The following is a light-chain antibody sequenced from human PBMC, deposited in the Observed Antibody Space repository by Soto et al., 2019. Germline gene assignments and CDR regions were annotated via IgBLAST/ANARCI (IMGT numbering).Light chain of an antibody. CDR2: DVS. CDR3: CSYAGSVYV. Sequence: QAVVTQPRSVSGSHGQSVTISCTGTSSDVGGYNYVSWYQQHPGKAPKLMIYDVSERPSGVPDRFSGSKSGNTASLTISGLQAEDEADYYCCSYAGSVYVFGTGTKVTVL. J-gene: IGLJ1*01. V-gene: IGLV2-11*01. CDR1: SSDVGGYNY.